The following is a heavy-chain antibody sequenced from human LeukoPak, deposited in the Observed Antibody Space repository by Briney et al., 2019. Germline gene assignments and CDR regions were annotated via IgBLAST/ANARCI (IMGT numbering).Heavy chain of an antibody. CDR1: GRSFSGYY. V-gene: IGHV4-34*01. D-gene: IGHD5-18*01. J-gene: IGHJ4*02. CDR2: IYYSGST. CDR3: ARDSVQLDY. Sequence: SETLSLTCAVYGRSFSGYYWSWIRQTPGKGLEWIGSIYYSGSTYYNPSLKSRVTISVDTSKNQFSLKLSSVTAADTAVYYCARDSVQLDYWGQGTLVTVSS.